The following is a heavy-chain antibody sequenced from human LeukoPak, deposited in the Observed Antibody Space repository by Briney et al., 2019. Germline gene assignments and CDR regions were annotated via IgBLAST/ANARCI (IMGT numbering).Heavy chain of an antibody. D-gene: IGHD4-17*01. Sequence: SETLSLTCTVSGGSISSSSYYWGWIRQPPGKGLEWIGSIYYSGSTYYNPSLKSRVTISVDTSKNQFSLKLSSVTAADTAVYYCARVTGAVTTPLYYFDYWGQGTLVTVSS. CDR2: IYYSGST. CDR1: GGSISSSSYY. V-gene: IGHV4-39*07. J-gene: IGHJ4*02. CDR3: ARVTGAVTTPLYYFDY.